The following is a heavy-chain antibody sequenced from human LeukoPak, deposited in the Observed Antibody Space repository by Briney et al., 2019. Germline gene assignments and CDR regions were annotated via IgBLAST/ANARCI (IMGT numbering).Heavy chain of an antibody. CDR3: ARDGYSGYDLDYGMDV. V-gene: IGHV3-48*04. D-gene: IGHD5-12*01. CDR1: GFTFSSYA. J-gene: IGHJ6*02. CDR2: ISSSGSTI. Sequence: GGSLRLSCAASGFTFSSYAMSWVRQAPGKGLEWVSYISSSGSTIYYADSVKGRFTISRDNAKNSLYLQMNSLRAEDTAVYYCARDGYSGYDLDYGMDVWGQGTTVTVSS.